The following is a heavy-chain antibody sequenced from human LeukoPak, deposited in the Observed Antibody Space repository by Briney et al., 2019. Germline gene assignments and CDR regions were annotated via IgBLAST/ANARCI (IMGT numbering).Heavy chain of an antibody. CDR3: ARDIVVVAATNYFDY. CDR2: TYYRSKWYN. CDR1: GDIFSSNSAA. D-gene: IGHD2-15*01. V-gene: IGHV6-1*01. J-gene: IGHJ4*02. Sequence: SQTLSLTCAISGDIFSSNSAAWNWIRQSPSRGLEWLGRTYYRSKWYNDYAVSVKSRITINPDTSKNQFSLQLNSVTPEDTAVYYCARDIVVVAATNYFDYWGQGTLVTVSS.